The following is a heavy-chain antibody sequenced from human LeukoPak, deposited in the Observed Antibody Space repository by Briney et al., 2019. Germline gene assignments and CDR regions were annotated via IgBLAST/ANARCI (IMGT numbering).Heavy chain of an antibody. J-gene: IGHJ3*02. Sequence: SETLSLTCTVSGGSISSSSYYWGWIRQPPGKGLEWIGNIYYSGTTYYNPSLKSRVTISVDTSKNHFSLRLSSVTAADTAVYYCAGLVMRDAFDIWGQGTMVTVSS. CDR2: IYYSGTT. CDR1: GGSISSSSYY. CDR3: AGLVMRDAFDI. V-gene: IGHV4-39*07. D-gene: IGHD3-9*01.